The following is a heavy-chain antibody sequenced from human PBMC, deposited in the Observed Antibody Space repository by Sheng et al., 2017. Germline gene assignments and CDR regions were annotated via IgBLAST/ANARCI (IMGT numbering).Heavy chain of an antibody. Sequence: QLQLQESGPGLVKPSETLSLTCTVSGGSISSSSYYWGWIRQPPGKGLEWIGSIYYSGSTYYNPSLKSRVTISVDTSKNQFSLKLSSVTAADTAVYYCARAYGDDPGAFDIRGAKGTSGHRLF. CDR2: IYYSGST. CDR1: GGSISSSSYY. D-gene: IGHD4-17*01. V-gene: IGHV4-39*07. CDR3: ARAYGDDPGAFDIR. J-gene: IGHJ3*02.